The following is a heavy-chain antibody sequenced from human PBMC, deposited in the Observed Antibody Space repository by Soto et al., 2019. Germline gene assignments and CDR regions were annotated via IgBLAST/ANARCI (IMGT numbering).Heavy chain of an antibody. Sequence: QVQLMQSGAEVKKPGASVKVSCKASGDTFSDYYIHWVRQAPGQGLEWMGTVNPSGGHTTYSQHFLGRVAMTRDTSTSSLHMELTSLTSEATAVYYCARGGHVVVVTAALDYWGQGTLVTVSS. CDR3: ARGGHVVVVTAALDY. J-gene: IGHJ4*02. CDR1: GDTFSDYY. V-gene: IGHV1-46*01. D-gene: IGHD2-21*02. CDR2: VNPSGGHT.